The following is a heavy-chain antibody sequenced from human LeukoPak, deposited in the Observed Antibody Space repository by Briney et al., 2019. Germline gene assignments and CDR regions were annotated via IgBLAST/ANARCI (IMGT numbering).Heavy chain of an antibody. CDR1: GGSFSGYF. V-gene: IGHV4-34*01. Sequence: SETLSLTCAVYGGSFSGYFWSWIRQPPGKGLEWIGEIDRSGITNSNPSLKSRVTISLDTSRNQFSLNLSSVTAADTAVYYCARRQTAMGPEDYFDYWGQGTLVTVSS. D-gene: IGHD5-18*01. CDR2: IDRSGIT. J-gene: IGHJ4*02. CDR3: ARRQTAMGPEDYFDY.